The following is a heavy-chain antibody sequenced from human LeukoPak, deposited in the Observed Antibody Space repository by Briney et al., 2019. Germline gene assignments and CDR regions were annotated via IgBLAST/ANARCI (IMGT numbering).Heavy chain of an antibody. CDR1: GGSISSGSYY. CDR3: ARSATRYSSKYYYGMDV. D-gene: IGHD4-11*01. CDR2: IYTSGST. Sequence: SQTLSFTCTVSGGSISSGSYYWSWIRQPAGKGLEWIGRIYTSGSTNYNPSLKSRVTISVDTSKNQFSLKLSSVTAADTAVYYCARSATRYSSKYYYGMDVWGQGTTVTVSS. V-gene: IGHV4-61*02. J-gene: IGHJ6*02.